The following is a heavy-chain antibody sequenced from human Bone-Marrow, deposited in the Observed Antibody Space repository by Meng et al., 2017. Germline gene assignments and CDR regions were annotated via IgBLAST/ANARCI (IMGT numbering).Heavy chain of an antibody. J-gene: IGHJ5*02. CDR2: IYYSGST. CDR1: GGSISSGDYY. Sequence: QVQLQESGPGLAKPSQTLSLTCTVSGGSISSGDYYWTWIRQPPGRGLEWIGYIYYSGSTYYNPSLNSRLTISVDTSKNQFSLKLSSVTAADTAVYYCARDLNAGGILVSWGQGTLVTVYS. V-gene: IGHV4-30-4*01. D-gene: IGHD3-16*01. CDR3: ARDLNAGGILVS.